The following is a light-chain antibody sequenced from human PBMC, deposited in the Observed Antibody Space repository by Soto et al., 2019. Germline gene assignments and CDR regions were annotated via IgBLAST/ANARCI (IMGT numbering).Light chain of an antibody. CDR2: GAS. CDR3: QQYGSSLFT. J-gene: IGKJ3*01. Sequence: EIVLTQSPGTLSLSPGERATLSCRASQSVSSSYLAWYQQKPGQAPRLLIYGASSRATGIPDRFSGSGSGTDFTLTISRLEPEGFAVYYCQQYGSSLFTCGPGTKVDIK. V-gene: IGKV3-20*01. CDR1: QSVSSSY.